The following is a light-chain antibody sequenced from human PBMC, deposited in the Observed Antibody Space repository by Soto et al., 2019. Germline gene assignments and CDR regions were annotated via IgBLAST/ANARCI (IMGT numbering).Light chain of an antibody. CDR3: QQSCDTPPT. V-gene: IGKV1-39*01. J-gene: IGKJ1*01. CDR2: VVS. Sequence: DIQMTQSPSSLSASVGDRVTITCRASQSISSHLNWYQQKPGKAPNLLIYVVSSLQSGVPSRFSGSGSGTDFTLTISSLQPEDFATYYCQQSCDTPPTFGQGTKVEIK. CDR1: QSISSH.